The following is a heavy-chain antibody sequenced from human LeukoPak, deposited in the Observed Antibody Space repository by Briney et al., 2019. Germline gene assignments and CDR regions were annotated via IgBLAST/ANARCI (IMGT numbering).Heavy chain of an antibody. CDR1: GGSIGSGYH. J-gene: IGHJ4*02. Sequence: PSETLSLTCTVSGGSIGSGYHWAWIRQPPGKGLEWIGSIHYGGTTHYNPSLQSRVTISADTSKNQFALDLRSVTAADTAVCYCTRDIGDFVSDFWGQGTLVTVSS. V-gene: IGHV4-39*02. CDR3: TRDIGDFVSDF. D-gene: IGHD2-21*02. CDR2: IHYGGTT.